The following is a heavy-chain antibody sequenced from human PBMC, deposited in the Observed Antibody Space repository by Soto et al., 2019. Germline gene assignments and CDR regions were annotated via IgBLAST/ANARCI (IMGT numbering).Heavy chain of an antibody. Sequence: GASVKVSCKASGYTFTSYDINWVRQATGQGLEWMGWMNPNSGNTGYAQKFQGRVTMTRNTSISTAYMELSSLRSEDTAVYYCARGRIVVVVAATRAFDPWGQGTLVTVS. CDR1: GYTFTSYD. CDR3: ARGRIVVVVAATRAFDP. D-gene: IGHD2-15*01. CDR2: MNPNSGNT. V-gene: IGHV1-8*01. J-gene: IGHJ5*02.